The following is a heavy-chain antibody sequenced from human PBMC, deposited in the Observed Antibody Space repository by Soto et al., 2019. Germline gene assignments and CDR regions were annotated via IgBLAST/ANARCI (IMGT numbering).Heavy chain of an antibody. Sequence: PGGSLRLSCAASGFTFSSYAMSWVRQAPGKGLEWVSGISGSGSSTYYADSVKGRFTISRDNAKNTVYLQMDSLRAEDTAVYYCATVATNSYNWLDPWGQGTLVTVSS. V-gene: IGHV3-23*01. J-gene: IGHJ5*02. CDR1: GFTFSSYA. CDR3: ATVATNSYNWLDP. D-gene: IGHD5-12*01. CDR2: ISGSGSST.